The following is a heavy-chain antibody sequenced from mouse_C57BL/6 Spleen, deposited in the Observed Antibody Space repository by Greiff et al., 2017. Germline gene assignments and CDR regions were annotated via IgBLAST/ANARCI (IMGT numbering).Heavy chain of an antibody. CDR2: IDPEDGET. Sequence: VQLQQSGAELVKPGASVKLSCTASGFNIKDYYMHWVKQRTEQGLEWIGRIDPEDGETKYAPKFQGKATLTADTSSNTAYLQLSSLTSDDTAVYYCARSYYDRGLAMDYGGQGTSVTVSS. V-gene: IGHV14-2*01. CDR3: ARSYYDRGLAMDY. D-gene: IGHD2-4*01. CDR1: GFNIKDYY. J-gene: IGHJ4*01.